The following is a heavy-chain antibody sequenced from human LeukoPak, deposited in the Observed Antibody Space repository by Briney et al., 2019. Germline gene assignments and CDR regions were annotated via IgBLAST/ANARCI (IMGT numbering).Heavy chain of an antibody. J-gene: IGHJ4*02. CDR2: INHSGST. D-gene: IGHD2-2*01. CDR3: ARNGRYPY. V-gene: IGHV4-34*01. CDR1: GGSFSGYY. Sequence: SDTLSLTCAVYGGSFSGYYWSWIRQPPGKGLEWIGEINHSGSTNYNPSLKSRVTISVDTSKNQFSLKLSSVTAADTAVYYCARNGRYPYWGQGTLVTVSS.